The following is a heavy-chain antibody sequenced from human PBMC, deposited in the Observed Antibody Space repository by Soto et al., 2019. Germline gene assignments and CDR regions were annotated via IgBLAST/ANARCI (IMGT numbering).Heavy chain of an antibody. Sequence: LSLTCTVSGGSISSGGYYWSWIRQHPGKGLEWIGYIYYSGSTYYNPSLKSRVTISVDTSKNQFSLKLSSVTAADTAVYYCARVVVAAPDYYYGMDVWGQGTTVTVSS. CDR1: GGSISSGGYY. V-gene: IGHV4-31*03. CDR3: ARVVVAAPDYYYGMDV. J-gene: IGHJ6*02. CDR2: IYYSGST. D-gene: IGHD2-15*01.